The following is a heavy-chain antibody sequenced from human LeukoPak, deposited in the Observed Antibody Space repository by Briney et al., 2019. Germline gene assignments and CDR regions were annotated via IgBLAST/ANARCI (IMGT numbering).Heavy chain of an antibody. CDR3: ARDSGDYDFPEFDY. CDR2: IYSGGST. CDR1: GFTVRSNY. D-gene: IGHD4-17*01. Sequence: GGSLRLSCAASGFTVRSNYMSCLRQRRGTGLEVVSVIYSGGSTYYADSVKGRFTISRDNSKNTLYLQMNSLRAEDTAVYYCARDSGDYDFPEFDYWGQGTLVTVSS. J-gene: IGHJ4*02. V-gene: IGHV3-53*01.